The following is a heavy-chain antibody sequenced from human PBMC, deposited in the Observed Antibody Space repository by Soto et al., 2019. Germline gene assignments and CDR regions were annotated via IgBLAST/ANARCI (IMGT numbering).Heavy chain of an antibody. CDR2: INHSGST. J-gene: IGHJ6*02. Sequence: SETLSITCAVYGGSFSGYSWSWIRQPPGKGLEWIGEINHSGSTKYSPSLKSRVTISVDRSKNQFSLKLSSVTAADTAVYYCARDKGGMDVWGQGTTVTVSS. CDR3: ARDKGGMDV. V-gene: IGHV4-34*01. CDR1: GGSFSGYS.